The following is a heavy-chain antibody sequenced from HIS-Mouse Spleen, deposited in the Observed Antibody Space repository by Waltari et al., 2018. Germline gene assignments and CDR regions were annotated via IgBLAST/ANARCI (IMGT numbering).Heavy chain of an antibody. J-gene: IGHJ6*02. CDR2: IYHSGVT. V-gene: IGHV4-38-2*02. CDR1: GYSISSGYY. CDR3: ARALEYSSSWYYYYYGMDV. Sequence: QVQLQESGPGLVKPSETLSLTCTVSGYSISSGYYWGWIRQPPGKGLEWIGSIYHSGVTYHNPSPNGRGTIAGDTSKNQFSLKLGSVTAADTAVYYCARALEYSSSWYYYYYGMDVWGQGTTVTVSS. D-gene: IGHD6-13*01.